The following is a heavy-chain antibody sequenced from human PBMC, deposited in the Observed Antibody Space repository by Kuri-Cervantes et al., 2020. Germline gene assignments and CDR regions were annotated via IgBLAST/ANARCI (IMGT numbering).Heavy chain of an antibody. J-gene: IGHJ4*02. Sequence: AGSLRLSCAVSRGSISSSNWWSWVRQPPGKGLEWIGEIYHSGSTNYNPSLKSRVTISADKSKNQFSLKLSSVTAADTAVYYCARASLGYCSSTSCSPFDYWGQGTLVTVSS. V-gene: IGHV4-4*02. CDR3: ARASLGYCSSTSCSPFDY. D-gene: IGHD2-2*01. CDR2: IYHSGST. CDR1: RGSISSSNW.